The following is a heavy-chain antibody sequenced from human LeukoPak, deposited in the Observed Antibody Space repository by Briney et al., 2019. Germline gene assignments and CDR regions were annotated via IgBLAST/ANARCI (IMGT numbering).Heavy chain of an antibody. D-gene: IGHD3-10*01. Sequence: SGGSLRLSCAASGFTFSRYWMSWIRQAPGKGVEWVAHINQDGSQDESDTYYVDSVKGRFTVSRDNAKNSLSLQMNNSRAEDTAVYYCATHPGDYWFGYLQLWGQGTLVTVSS. J-gene: IGHJ4*02. CDR3: ATHPGDYWFGYLQL. CDR2: INQDGSQDESDT. V-gene: IGHV3-7*01. CDR1: GFTFSRYW.